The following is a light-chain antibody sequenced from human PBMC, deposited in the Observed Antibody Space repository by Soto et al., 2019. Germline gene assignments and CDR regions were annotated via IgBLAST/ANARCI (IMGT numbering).Light chain of an antibody. J-gene: IGKJ3*01. Sequence: DIQMTQSPSTLSASVGDRVTITCRASQSISSWLAWYQQKPGKAPKLLIYDASSLESEVPSRFSGSGSGTEFTLTIRSLQPDDFATYYCQQYNSYSFTFGPGTKVDIK. V-gene: IGKV1-5*01. CDR2: DAS. CDR3: QQYNSYSFT. CDR1: QSISSW.